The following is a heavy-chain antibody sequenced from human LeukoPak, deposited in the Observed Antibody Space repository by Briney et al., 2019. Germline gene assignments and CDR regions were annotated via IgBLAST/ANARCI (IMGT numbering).Heavy chain of an antibody. D-gene: IGHD2-2*01. CDR1: GGSISSGGYY. CDR3: ARHDCSSTSCHFDY. Sequence: PSETLSLACTVSGGSISSGGYYWSWIRQPPGKGLEWIGYIYHSGSTNYNPSLKSRVTISVDTSKNQFSLKLSSVTAADTAVYYCARHDCSSTSCHFDYWGQGTLVTVSS. CDR2: IYHSGST. V-gene: IGHV4-61*08. J-gene: IGHJ4*02.